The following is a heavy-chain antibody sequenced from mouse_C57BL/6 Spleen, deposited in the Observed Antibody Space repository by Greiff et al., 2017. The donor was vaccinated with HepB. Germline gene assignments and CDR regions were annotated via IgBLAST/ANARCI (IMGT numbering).Heavy chain of an antibody. Sequence: QVQLKQSGPELVKPGASVKISCKASGYAFSSSWMNWVKQRPGKGLEWIGRIYPGDGDTNYNGKFKGKATLTADKSSSTAYMQLSSLTSEDSAVYFCARWRAAQEFAYWGQGTLVTVSA. V-gene: IGHV1-82*01. CDR1: GYAFSSSW. CDR3: ARWRAAQEFAY. D-gene: IGHD3-2*02. J-gene: IGHJ3*01. CDR2: IYPGDGDT.